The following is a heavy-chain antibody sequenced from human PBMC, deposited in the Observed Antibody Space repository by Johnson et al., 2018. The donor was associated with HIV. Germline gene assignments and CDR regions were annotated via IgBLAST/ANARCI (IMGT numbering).Heavy chain of an antibody. CDR3: ASDWGSRHAFDI. V-gene: IGHV3-66*02. CDR1: GFTVSSNY. Sequence: MLLVESGGGVVQPGGSLRLSCAASGFTVSSNYMSWVRQAPGKGLEWVSVIYSGGSTYYADSVKGRFTISRDNSKNTLYLQMNSLRAEDTAVYYCASDWGSRHAFDIWGQGTMVTVSS. J-gene: IGHJ3*02. CDR2: IYSGGST. D-gene: IGHD7-27*01.